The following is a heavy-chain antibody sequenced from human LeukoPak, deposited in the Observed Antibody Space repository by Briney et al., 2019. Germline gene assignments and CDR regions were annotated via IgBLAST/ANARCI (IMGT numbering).Heavy chain of an antibody. V-gene: IGHV3-21*04. D-gene: IGHD2-2*01. CDR3: AKDRGYSSSTSCYGSDY. Sequence: PGGSLRLSCAASGFTFSSYSMNWVRQAPGKGLEWVSSISSSSSYIYSADSGKGRFTISRDNAKNSLYLQMNSLRAEDTAVYYCAKDRGYSSSTSCYGSDYWGQGTLVTVSS. J-gene: IGHJ4*02. CDR1: GFTFSSYS. CDR2: ISSSSSYI.